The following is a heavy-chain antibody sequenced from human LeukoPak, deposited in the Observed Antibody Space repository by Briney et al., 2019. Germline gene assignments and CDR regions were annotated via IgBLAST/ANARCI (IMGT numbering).Heavy chain of an antibody. J-gene: IGHJ6*03. V-gene: IGHV3-23*01. D-gene: IGHD3-10*01. CDR2: ISGSGGST. CDR1: GFTFSSYA. Sequence: GGSLRLSCAASGFTFSSYAMSWVRQAPGKGLEWVSGISGSGGSTYYADSVKGRFTVSRDNSMDTLYLQMTSLRADDTAVYYCATRFGLDYYYYYMDVWGKGTRSPSP. CDR3: ATRFGLDYYYYYMDV.